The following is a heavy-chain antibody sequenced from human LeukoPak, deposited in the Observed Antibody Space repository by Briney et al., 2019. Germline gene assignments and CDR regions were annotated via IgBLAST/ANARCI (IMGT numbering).Heavy chain of an antibody. V-gene: IGHV1-2*06. J-gene: IGHJ4*02. CDR2: INPNSGGT. CDR3: ARDMARGSGSYYNIVDY. CDR1: GYTFTGYY. Sequence: EASVKVSCKASGYTFTGYYMHWVRQAPGQGLEWMGRINPNSGGTNYAQKFQGRVTMTRDTSISTAYMGLSRLRSDDTAVYYCARDMARGSGSYYNIVDYWGQGTLVTVSS. D-gene: IGHD3-10*01.